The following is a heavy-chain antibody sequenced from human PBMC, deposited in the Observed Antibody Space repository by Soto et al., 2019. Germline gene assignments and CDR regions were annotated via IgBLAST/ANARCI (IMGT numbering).Heavy chain of an antibody. Sequence: LRLSCAASGFTFGNYGMSWVRLAPWRGLEWVSGISGSGRNTYYADSAKGRFTISRDNSKETVFLQMNSLRPEDTATYYCAKDMDLFIEVVPAATGSFDFWGQGTLVTVSS. D-gene: IGHD2-2*01. V-gene: IGHV3-23*01. CDR1: GFTFGNYG. CDR2: ISGSGRNT. J-gene: IGHJ5*01. CDR3: AKDMDLFIEVVPAATGSFDF.